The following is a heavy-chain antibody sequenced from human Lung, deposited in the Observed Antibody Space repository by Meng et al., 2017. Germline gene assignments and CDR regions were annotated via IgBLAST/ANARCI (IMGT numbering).Heavy chain of an antibody. D-gene: IGHD2-15*01. CDR1: GYPFTTYG. J-gene: IGHJ4*02. CDR3: AILSHCTGGTCYPYDY. V-gene: IGHV1-18*01. Sequence: QVTLMQSGAEVKKPGASVKVSCKASGYPFTTYGISWVRQAPGQGLEWMGWISPYNGYTSSIQKFQGRVTMTTDTSTSTAYMELMSLGSDDTAVYYCAILSHCTGGTCYPYDYWGQGTLVTVSS. CDR2: ISPYNGYT.